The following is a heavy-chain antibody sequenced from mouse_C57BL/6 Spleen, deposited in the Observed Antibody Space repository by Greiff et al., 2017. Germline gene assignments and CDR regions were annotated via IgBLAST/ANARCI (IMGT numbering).Heavy chain of an antibody. CDR2: ISSGSSTI. D-gene: IGHD2-4*01. CDR3: SYDYDGGVYFDY. Sequence: EVKLVESGGGLVKPGASLKLSCAASGFTFSDYGMHWVRQAPEKGLEWVAYISSGSSTIYYADKVKGRFTIARDNAKNTLCMQMTSLRSEDTAMYYCSYDYDGGVYFDYWGQGTTLTVSS. J-gene: IGHJ2*01. CDR1: GFTFSDYG. V-gene: IGHV5-17*01.